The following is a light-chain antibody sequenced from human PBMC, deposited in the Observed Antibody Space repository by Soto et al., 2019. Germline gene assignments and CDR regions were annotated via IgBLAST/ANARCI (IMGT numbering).Light chain of an antibody. V-gene: IGKV3-20*01. CDR3: QQYDSSLYT. J-gene: IGKJ2*01. CDR1: QSVSSSY. Sequence: EIVLTQSPGTLSLSPGERATLSCRASQSVSSSYLAWYQQKPGQAPRLLIYGASSRATGIPDRFSGSGSGTDFTLTISRLEPEDVAVYYCQQYDSSLYTFGQGTKREIK. CDR2: GAS.